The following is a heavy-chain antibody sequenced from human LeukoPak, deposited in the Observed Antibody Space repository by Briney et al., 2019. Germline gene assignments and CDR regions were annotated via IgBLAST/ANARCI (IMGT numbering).Heavy chain of an antibody. CDR2: IYPGNSDT. V-gene: IGHV5-51*01. CDR1: GYSFPSYW. D-gene: IGHD1-1*01. J-gene: IGHJ4*02. CDR3: ASQKTVGSRNY. Sequence: GESLKISCKGSGYSFPSYWIAWVRQMPGKGLEWMGIIYPGNSDTRYSPSFQGQVTISADKSISTAYLQWSSLKTSDTAMYYCASQKTVGSRNYWGQGTLVTVSS.